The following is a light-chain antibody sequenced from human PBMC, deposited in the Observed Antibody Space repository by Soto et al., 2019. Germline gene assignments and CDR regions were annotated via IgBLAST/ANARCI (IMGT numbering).Light chain of an antibody. Sequence: EIVMTQSPATLSVSPGERATLSCRASHRVSSYLAWYQQKPDQAPMLLIYEASTRATGIPARFSGSGSGTEFTLTISSLQSEDFEVYYCQQYNNWPLTFGAGTKVDIK. CDR3: QQYNNWPLT. V-gene: IGKV3-15*01. CDR1: HRVSSY. J-gene: IGKJ4*01. CDR2: EAS.